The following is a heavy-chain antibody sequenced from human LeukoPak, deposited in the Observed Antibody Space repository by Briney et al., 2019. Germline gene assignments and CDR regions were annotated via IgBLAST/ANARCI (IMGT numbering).Heavy chain of an antibody. D-gene: IGHD7-27*01. CDR1: GFTFSSYG. J-gene: IGHJ3*02. V-gene: IGHV3-33*01. CDR3: ARANWGFGLPFDI. CDR2: IWYDGSNK. Sequence: GGSLRLSCAASGFTFSSYGMHWVRQPPGKGLEWVAVIWYDGSNKYCADSVKGRFTISRDNSKNTLYLQMNSLRADDTAVYYCARANWGFGLPFDIWGQGTMVTVSS.